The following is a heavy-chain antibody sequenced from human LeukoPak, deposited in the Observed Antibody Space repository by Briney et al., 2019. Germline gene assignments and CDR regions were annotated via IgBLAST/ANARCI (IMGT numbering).Heavy chain of an antibody. CDR3: AKQGGDRYYYYYMDV. D-gene: IGHD2-21*01. CDR1: GFTFSSYA. CDR2: ISGSGGST. J-gene: IGHJ6*03. V-gene: IGHV3-23*01. Sequence: GGSLRLSCAASGFTFSSYAMSWVRQAPGKGLEWVSAISGSGGSTYYADSVKGRFTISRDNSKNTLYLQMNSLRAEDTAVYYCAKQGGDRYYYYYMDVWGKGTTVTISS.